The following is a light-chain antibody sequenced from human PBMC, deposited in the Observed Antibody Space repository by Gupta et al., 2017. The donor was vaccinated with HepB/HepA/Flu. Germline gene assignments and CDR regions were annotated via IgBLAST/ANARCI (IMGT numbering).Light chain of an antibody. CDR1: QDISNY. V-gene: IGKV1-33*01. CDR2: DAS. CDR3: QQEDNLPIT. Sequence: DIQMTQSPSSLSASVGDRVTIPCQASQDISNYLNWYQQKPGKAPKLLIYDASKLETGVPSRFSGSGSGTDFTFTISSLQPEDIATYYCQQEDNLPITFGQGTRLEIK. J-gene: IGKJ5*01.